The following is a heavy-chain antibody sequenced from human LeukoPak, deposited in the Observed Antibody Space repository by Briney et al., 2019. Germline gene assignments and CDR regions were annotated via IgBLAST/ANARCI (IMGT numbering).Heavy chain of an antibody. D-gene: IGHD3-3*01. Sequence: ASVKVSCKASGGTFSSYAISWVRQAPGQGLEWMGGIIPIFGTANYAQKFQGRVTITTDESTSTAYMELSSLRSEDTAVYYCARWHYDFWSGFPLTDNWFDPWGQGTLVTVSS. CDR1: GGTFSSYA. J-gene: IGHJ5*02. V-gene: IGHV1-69*05. CDR3: ARWHYDFWSGFPLTDNWFDP. CDR2: IIPIFGTA.